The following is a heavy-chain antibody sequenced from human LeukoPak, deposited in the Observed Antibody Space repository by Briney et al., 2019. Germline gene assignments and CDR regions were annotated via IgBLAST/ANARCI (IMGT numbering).Heavy chain of an antibody. V-gene: IGHV4-59*01. CDR1: GGSISSYY. J-gene: IGHJ5*02. Sequence: SETLSLTCTVSGGSISSYYWSWIRQPPGKGLEWIGYIYYSGSTNYNPSLKSRVTISVDTSKNQFSLKLSSVTAADTAVYYRAGEEGFDPGGRGPLFTASS. CDR2: IYYSGST. CDR3: AGEEGFDP.